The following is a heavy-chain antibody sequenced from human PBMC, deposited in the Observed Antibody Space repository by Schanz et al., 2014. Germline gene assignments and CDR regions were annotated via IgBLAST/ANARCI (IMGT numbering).Heavy chain of an antibody. D-gene: IGHD5-18*01. Sequence: QVQLEQSGAEVKKPGASVKVSCKASGYTFTSYGINWVRQAPGQGLEWMGRIIPSLGLAKYEQKFQGRVTITADKSTSPASMELSSLRSEDTAVYYCARGPCQGDSYGHNIGAYYYGMGVWGQGTTVTVSS. CDR3: ARGPCQGDSYGHNIGAYYYGMGV. CDR2: IIPSLGLA. J-gene: IGHJ6*02. V-gene: IGHV1-69*04. CDR1: GYTFTSYG.